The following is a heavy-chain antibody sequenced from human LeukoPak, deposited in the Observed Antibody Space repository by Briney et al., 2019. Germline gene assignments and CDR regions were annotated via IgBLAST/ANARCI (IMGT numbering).Heavy chain of an antibody. CDR3: ARSTMVRTINWFDP. D-gene: IGHD3-10*01. Sequence: KPSETLSLTCTVSGGSISSYCWSWIRQPPGKGLEWIGYIYYSGSTNYNPSLKSRVTISVDTSKNQFSLKLSSVTAADTAVYYCARSTMVRTINWFDPWGQGTLVTVSS. CDR2: IYYSGST. J-gene: IGHJ5*02. V-gene: IGHV4-59*08. CDR1: GGSISSYC.